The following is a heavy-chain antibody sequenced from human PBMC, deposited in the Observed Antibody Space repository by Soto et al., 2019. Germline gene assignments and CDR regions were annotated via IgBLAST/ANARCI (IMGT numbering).Heavy chain of an antibody. CDR1: GGAFSNYA. CDR2: LVPVFGTP. Sequence: QVQLVQSGAEVKQPGSPVKVSSKAPGGAFSNYALTWVRQAPAQGPEWVGGLVPVFGTPNSAPKFQGRVSVTADESTRTGYLELSTLTSAAPAIYSCARGSHYLSTGYYFDTWGQGTLVIVSS. J-gene: IGHJ5*02. CDR3: ARGSHYLSTGYYFDT. V-gene: IGHV1-69*01. D-gene: IGHD3-9*01.